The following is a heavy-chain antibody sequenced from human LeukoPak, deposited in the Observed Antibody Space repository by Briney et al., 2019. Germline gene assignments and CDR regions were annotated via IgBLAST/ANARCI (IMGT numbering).Heavy chain of an antibody. CDR3: ATYGSGSLDY. D-gene: IGHD3-10*01. J-gene: IGHJ4*02. CDR2: IFYTGST. Sequence: SETLSLTCTVSGGSVSSGSYYWSWIRQPPGKGPEWIGHIFYTGSTNYSPSLKSRVTISADTSKNQFSLRLNSVTAADTAVYYCATYGSGSLDYWGQGTLVTVSS. V-gene: IGHV4-61*01. CDR1: GGSVSSGSYY.